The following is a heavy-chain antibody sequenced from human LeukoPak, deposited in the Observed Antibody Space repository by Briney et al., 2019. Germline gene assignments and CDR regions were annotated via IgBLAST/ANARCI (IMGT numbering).Heavy chain of an antibody. CDR3: ARDFRAGDIVVVTAYDAYDI. CDR1: GGTFSSYA. J-gene: IGHJ3*02. D-gene: IGHD2-21*02. CDR2: IIPTFGTA. V-gene: IGHV1-69*01. Sequence: SVKVSCKASGGTFSSYAISWVRQAPGQGLEWMGGIIPTFGTANYAQKFQGRVTITADESTSTAYMELSSLRSEDTAVYYCARDFRAGDIVVVTAYDAYDIWGQGTMVTVSS.